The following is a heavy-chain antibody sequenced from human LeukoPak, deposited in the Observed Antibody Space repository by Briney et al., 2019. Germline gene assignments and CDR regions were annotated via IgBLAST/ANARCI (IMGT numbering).Heavy chain of an antibody. CDR1: GYTFTSYG. V-gene: IGHV1-18*01. CDR3: ARERGGRECSGGSCYYFDY. Sequence: ASVKVSCKASGYTFTSYGISWVRQAPGQGLEWMGWISAYNGNTNYAQKLQGRVTMTTDTSTSTAYMELSSLRSDDTAVYYCARERGGRECSGGSCYYFDYWGQGTLVTVSS. CDR2: ISAYNGNT. J-gene: IGHJ4*02. D-gene: IGHD2-15*01.